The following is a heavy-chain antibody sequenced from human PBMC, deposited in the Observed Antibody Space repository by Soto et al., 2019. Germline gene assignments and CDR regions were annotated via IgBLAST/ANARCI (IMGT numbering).Heavy chain of an antibody. Sequence: QVQLVQSGAEVKKPGASVKVSCKASGYTFTSHDINWMRQATGQGLEWMGWMNPNSGHTNYAQKCQGRVTMTRDTSISTAYMELTNLSSEETAIYYCASDMSTTWGQGTLVTVSS. CDR1: GYTFTSHD. CDR3: ASDMSTT. V-gene: IGHV1-8*01. D-gene: IGHD2-2*01. CDR2: MNPNSGHT. J-gene: IGHJ5*02.